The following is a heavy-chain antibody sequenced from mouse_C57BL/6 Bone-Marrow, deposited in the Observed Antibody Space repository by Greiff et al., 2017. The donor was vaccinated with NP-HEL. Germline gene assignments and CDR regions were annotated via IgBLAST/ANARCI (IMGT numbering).Heavy chain of an antibody. D-gene: IGHD1-1*01. CDR1: GYTFTNYY. V-gene: IGHV1-19*01. Sequence: EVQLQQSGPVLVKPGASVKMSCKASGYTFTNYYMNWVKQSHGKSLEWIGVINPYNGGTSYNQKFKGKATLTVDKSSSTAYMELNSLTSEDSAVYYCARWGYYGSSSYLDYWGQGTTLTVSS. CDR2: INPYNGGT. CDR3: ARWGYYGSSSYLDY. J-gene: IGHJ2*01.